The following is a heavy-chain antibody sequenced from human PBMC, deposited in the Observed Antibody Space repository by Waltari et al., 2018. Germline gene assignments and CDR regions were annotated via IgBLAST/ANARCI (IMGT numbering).Heavy chain of an antibody. CDR2: IYTSGST. V-gene: IGHV4-61*02. D-gene: IGHD6-13*01. J-gene: IGHJ4*02. Sequence: QVQLQESGPGLVKPSQTLSLTCTVSGGSISSGSYYWSWIRQPAGKGLEWIGRIYTSGSTNYNPSLKSRVTISVDTSKNQFSLKLSSVTAADTAVYYCARDRGSSSWQFGYWGQGTLVIVSS. CDR1: GGSISSGSYY. CDR3: ARDRGSSSWQFGY.